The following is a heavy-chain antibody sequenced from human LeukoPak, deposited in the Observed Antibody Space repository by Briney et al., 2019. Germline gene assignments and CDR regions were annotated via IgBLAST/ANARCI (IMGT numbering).Heavy chain of an antibody. Sequence: APVKVSCKASGYTFSSYGISWVRQAPGHGLEWMGWSSAYNGNTNYEQKLQGRVTMTTDTSTSTAYMELRSLRSDDTAVYYCAREAYYYDSSGYYIVAFDLWGQGTMVTVSS. CDR1: GYTFSSYG. CDR3: AREAYYYDSSGYYIVAFDL. CDR2: SSAYNGNT. D-gene: IGHD3-22*01. J-gene: IGHJ3*01. V-gene: IGHV1-18*01.